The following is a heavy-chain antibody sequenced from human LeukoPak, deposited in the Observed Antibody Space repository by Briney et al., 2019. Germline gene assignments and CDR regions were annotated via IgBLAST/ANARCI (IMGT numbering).Heavy chain of an antibody. D-gene: IGHD3-3*01. Sequence: GGSLRLSCAASGFTFSSYWMSWVRQAPGKGLEGVANIKQDGSEKYYVDSVKGRFTISRDNAKDSLYLQMNSLRAEDTAVYYCARGVTYYDFWSGYYNGYFDYWGQGTLVTVSS. J-gene: IGHJ4*02. CDR2: IKQDGSEK. CDR1: GFTFSSYW. V-gene: IGHV3-7*04. CDR3: ARGVTYYDFWSGYYNGYFDY.